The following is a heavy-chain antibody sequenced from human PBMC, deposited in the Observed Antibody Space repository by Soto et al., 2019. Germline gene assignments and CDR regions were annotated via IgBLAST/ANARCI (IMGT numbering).Heavy chain of an antibody. J-gene: IGHJ4*02. CDR2: INPADSDI. D-gene: IGHD3-16*01. Sequence: PGESLKISCQGSGYSFTSNWIGWVRQMPGKGLEWMGIINPADSDIKYSPSFQGQVTISADKSIGTAYLQWSSLKASDTAMYYCDRHQRDDASSKLDCWGQGNLVTVS. V-gene: IGHV5-51*01. CDR1: GYSFTSNW. CDR3: DRHQRDDASSKLDC.